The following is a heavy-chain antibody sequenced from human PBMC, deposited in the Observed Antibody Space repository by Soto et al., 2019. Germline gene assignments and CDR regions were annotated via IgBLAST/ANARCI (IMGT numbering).Heavy chain of an antibody. CDR2: INHSGST. J-gene: IGHJ4*02. D-gene: IGHD2-2*01. CDR3: ARNGVVVQAAYDY. V-gene: IGHV4-34*01. Sequence: QVHLQQWGAGLLKPSEALSLTGAVYGGSFSGYYWSWIRQPPGKGLEWIGEINHSGSTNYNPSLKSRVIISADTSTNQFSVKLSSLTATHTAVYYCARNGVVVQAAYDYLGQGTLVTLS. CDR1: GGSFSGYY.